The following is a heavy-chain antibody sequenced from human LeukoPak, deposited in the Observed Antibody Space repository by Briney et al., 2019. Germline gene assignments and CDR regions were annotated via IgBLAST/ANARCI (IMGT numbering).Heavy chain of an antibody. CDR1: GFTFGDYA. Sequence: GGSLRLSCAGSGFTFGDYAMSWVRQAPGKGLEWVSAISGSSKSNSPWYADSVRGRSTISRDNSKNTVYLQLESLRAEDTAVYFCARDRDYPRDQFDYWGQGTLVTVSS. J-gene: IGHJ4*02. CDR3: ARDRDYPRDQFDY. D-gene: IGHD4-17*01. CDR2: ISGSSKSNSP. V-gene: IGHV3-23*01.